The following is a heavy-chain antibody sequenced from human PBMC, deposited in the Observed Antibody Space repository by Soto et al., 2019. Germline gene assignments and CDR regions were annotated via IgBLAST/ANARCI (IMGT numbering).Heavy chain of an antibody. J-gene: IGHJ5*02. Sequence: GESLKISCKGSGYSFTSYWISWVRQMPGKGLEWMGRIDPSDSYTNYSPSFQGHFTISADKSISTAYLQWSSLKASDTAMYYCARFGYSSSWYPGGGFDPWGQGTLVTVSS. D-gene: IGHD6-13*01. CDR3: ARFGYSSSWYPGGGFDP. CDR1: GYSFTSYW. CDR2: IDPSDSYT. V-gene: IGHV5-10-1*01.